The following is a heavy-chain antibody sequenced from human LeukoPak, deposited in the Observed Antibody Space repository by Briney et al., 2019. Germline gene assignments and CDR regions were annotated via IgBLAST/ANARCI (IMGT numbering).Heavy chain of an antibody. CDR1: GFTFSSYW. CDR3: ARGLPGHTSALGY. D-gene: IGHD6-25*01. Sequence: PGGSLRLSCVASGFTFSSYWMHWVRQAPGKGLVWVLRINSDGSSTTYADSVKGRFTISRDNAKNTVYVQMNSLRAEDTAVYYCARGLPGHTSALGYWGQGTLVTVSS. V-gene: IGHV3-74*01. J-gene: IGHJ4*02. CDR2: INSDGSST.